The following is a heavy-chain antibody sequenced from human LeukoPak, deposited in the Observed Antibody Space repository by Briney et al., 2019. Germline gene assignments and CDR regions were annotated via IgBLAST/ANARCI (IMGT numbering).Heavy chain of an antibody. V-gene: IGHV4-4*07. CDR1: GGSISGFY. CDR3: AREYGDLDY. J-gene: IGHJ4*02. D-gene: IGHD4-17*01. CDR2: IYPSGGT. Sequence: SETLSRTCIGSGGSISGFYWSWIRQPAGKGLEWIGRIYPSGGTNYNPSLKSRVTMSTDTSKNHFSLKLRSVTAADTAVYYCAREYGDLDYWGQGTLVTVSS.